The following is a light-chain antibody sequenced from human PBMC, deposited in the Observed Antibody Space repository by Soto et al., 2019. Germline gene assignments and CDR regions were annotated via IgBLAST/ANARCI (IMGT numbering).Light chain of an antibody. J-gene: IGLJ2*01. Sequence: QSALTQPRSVSGSPGQSVTISCTGTSSDVGGYNYVSWYQQHPGKAPKLMIYDVSKRPSGVPDRFSGSKSGNTASLTISGLQAEDEADSYCCSYAGSAYVVFGGGTKLTVL. CDR2: DVS. CDR1: SSDVGGYNY. V-gene: IGLV2-11*01. CDR3: CSYAGSAYVV.